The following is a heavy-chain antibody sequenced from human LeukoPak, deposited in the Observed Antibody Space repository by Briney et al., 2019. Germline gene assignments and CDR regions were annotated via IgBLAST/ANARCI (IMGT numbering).Heavy chain of an antibody. D-gene: IGHD3-10*01. J-gene: IGHJ5*02. CDR1: GFTFSSYA. V-gene: IGHV3-23*01. CDR3: AKDGTQFSSGSYRYNWFDP. Sequence: PGGSLRLSCAASGFTFSSYAMSWVRQAPGKGLEWVSAISGSEDNTYYADSVKGRFTISRDSSKNTLYLQMNSLRAEDTAVYYCAKDGTQFSSGSYRYNWFDPWGQGTLVTVTS. CDR2: ISGSEDNT.